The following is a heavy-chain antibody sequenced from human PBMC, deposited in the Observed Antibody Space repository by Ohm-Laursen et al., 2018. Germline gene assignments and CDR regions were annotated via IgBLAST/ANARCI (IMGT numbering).Heavy chain of an antibody. J-gene: IGHJ5*02. CDR1: GDSISAHY. CDR2: IHHTGYT. Sequence: SETLSLTCSVSGDSISAHYWSWIRQPPGKGLEWIGYIHHTGYTTYTPSLKSRFTISMDTSKRHFSMKLNSVTAADTALYYCARQEGYCSSTSCYEVWFDPWGQGTLVTVSS. D-gene: IGHD2-2*01. CDR3: ARQEGYCSSTSCYEVWFDP. V-gene: IGHV4-59*08.